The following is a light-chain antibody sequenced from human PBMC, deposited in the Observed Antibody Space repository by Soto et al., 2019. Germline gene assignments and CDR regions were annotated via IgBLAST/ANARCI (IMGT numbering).Light chain of an antibody. V-gene: IGKV3-20*01. CDR2: DVS. Sequence: EIVLTQSPGTLPLSPGERATLSVRASRVVSNSHLAWHQQKPGQAPRLLIFDVSRRAAGIPDRFSGSGSGTDFTLTISRLEPEDCAVYYCQQYDKSPLTFGGGTKVEIK. J-gene: IGKJ4*01. CDR1: RVVSNSH. CDR3: QQYDKSPLT.